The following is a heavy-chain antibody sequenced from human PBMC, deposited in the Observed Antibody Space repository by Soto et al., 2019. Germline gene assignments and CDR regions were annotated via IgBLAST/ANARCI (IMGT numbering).Heavy chain of an antibody. CDR2: IIPIFGTA. V-gene: IGHV1-69*13. CDR3: ARDQGDTWLLTHRSFYYYYMDV. Sequence: EASVKVSCKASGGTFSSYAISWVRQAPGQGLEWMGGIIPIFGTANYAQKFQGRVTITADESTSTAYMELSSLRSEDTAVYYCARDQGDTWLLTHRSFYYYYMDVWGKGTTVTVSS. D-gene: IGHD3-22*01. J-gene: IGHJ6*03. CDR1: GGTFSSYA.